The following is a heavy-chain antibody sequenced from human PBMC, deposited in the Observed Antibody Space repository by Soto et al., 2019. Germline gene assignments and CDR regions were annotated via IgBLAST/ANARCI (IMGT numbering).Heavy chain of an antibody. V-gene: IGHV4-4*07. CDR3: ARDAYYYDTSSFYLVES. Sequence: KASETLSLTCTVSGGSISNYYWTWIRQPAGQGLEWIGRIYISVDTYYHPALESWVTMSVDTSKNQFSLKLSSVTAADTAVYYCARDAYYYDTSSFYLVESWGQGSLVIVSA. J-gene: IGHJ4*02. CDR2: IYISVDT. D-gene: IGHD3-22*01. CDR1: GGSISNYY.